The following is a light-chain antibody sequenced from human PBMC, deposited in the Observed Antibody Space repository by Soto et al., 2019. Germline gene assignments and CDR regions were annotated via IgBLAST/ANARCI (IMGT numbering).Light chain of an antibody. CDR3: QQRSNWPPIT. Sequence: EIVLTQSPATLSLSPGERATLSCRASQSVSDYLAWYQQKPGQAPRLLIYDASNRATGIPARFSGSGSGTDFTLTISSLEPEVFAVYYCQQRSNWPPITFGQGTRLEIK. V-gene: IGKV3-11*01. CDR1: QSVSDY. J-gene: IGKJ5*01. CDR2: DAS.